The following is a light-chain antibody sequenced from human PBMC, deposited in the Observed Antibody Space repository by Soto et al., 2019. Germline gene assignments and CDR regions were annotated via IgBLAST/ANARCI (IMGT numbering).Light chain of an antibody. CDR3: CSYAGSSTWV. J-gene: IGLJ3*02. CDR2: EGS. V-gene: IGLV2-23*01. Sequence: QSVLTQPASVSGSPGQSITISCTGTSSDVGSYNLVSWYQQHPGKAPKLMICEGSKRPSGVSKRFSGSKSGNTASLTISGLQAEDEADYYCCSYAGSSTWVFGGGTKLTVL. CDR1: SSDVGSYNL.